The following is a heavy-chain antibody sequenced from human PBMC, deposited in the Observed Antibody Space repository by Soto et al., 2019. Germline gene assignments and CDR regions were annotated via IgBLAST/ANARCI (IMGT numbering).Heavy chain of an antibody. V-gene: IGHV1-2*02. Sequence: QVPLVQSGAEVKKPGASVRVSCKASGYTFTAYYVHWVRQAPGQGLEWMGWINPNSGGTNYAQKFQGRVTMTRDTSITTAYMELTRLTSDDTAVYYCATVAGPAEDDAFDIWGQGTMVTVSS. CDR2: INPNSGGT. CDR3: ATVAGPAEDDAFDI. CDR1: GYTFTAYY. J-gene: IGHJ3*02.